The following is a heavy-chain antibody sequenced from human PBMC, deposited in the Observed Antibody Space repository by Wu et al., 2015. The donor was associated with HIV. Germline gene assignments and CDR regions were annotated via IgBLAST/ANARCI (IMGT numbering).Heavy chain of an antibody. D-gene: IGHD3-22*01. J-gene: IGHJ6*03. V-gene: IGHV1-69*12. CDR2: IIPIFGTA. CDR3: ARVGYDSSGPGSYYYYYMDV. Sequence: QVQLVQSGAEVKKPGSSVKVSCKASGGTFSSYAISWVRQAPGQGLEWMGGIIPIFGTANYAQKFQGRVTITADESTSTAYMELSSLRSEDTAVYYCARVGYDSSGPGSYYYYYMDVWGKGTTVTVSS. CDR1: GGTFSSYA.